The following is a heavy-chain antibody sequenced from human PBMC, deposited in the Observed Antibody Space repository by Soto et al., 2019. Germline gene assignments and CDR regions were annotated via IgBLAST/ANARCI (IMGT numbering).Heavy chain of an antibody. CDR2: ISFDGSNK. D-gene: IGHD6-13*01. J-gene: IGHJ6*02. CDR3: AKDTSKYSNNWPAYYGLDV. CDR1: GFTFSNFG. Sequence: QVQLVEWGGGLVQPGRSLRLSCAASGFTFSNFGMHWVRQAPGKGLEWVAFISFDGSNKYYVDSVKGRFIISRDNSKNTVALQMNSLKAEDTAMYYCAKDTSKYSNNWPAYYGLDVWGQGTTVTVSS. V-gene: IGHV3-30*18.